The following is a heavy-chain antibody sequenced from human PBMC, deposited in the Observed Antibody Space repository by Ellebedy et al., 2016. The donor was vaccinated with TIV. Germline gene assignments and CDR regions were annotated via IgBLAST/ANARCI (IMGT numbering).Heavy chain of an antibody. D-gene: IGHD3-16*01. CDR1: GFNIGSNA. CDR2: IGGDDRT. Sequence: PGGSLRLSCAASGFNIGSNAMSWVRQTPGKGLEWVAGIGGDDRTHYAHFVEGRFTISRDRFQCTLHLEMSSLRVEDTAIEYCAKDLSWWSASDYWGQGALVTVSS. V-gene: IGHV3-23*01. J-gene: IGHJ4*02. CDR3: AKDLSWWSASDY.